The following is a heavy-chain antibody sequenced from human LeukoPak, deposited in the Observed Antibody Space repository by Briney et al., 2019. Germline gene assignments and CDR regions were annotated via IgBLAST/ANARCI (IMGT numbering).Heavy chain of an antibody. CDR1: GFTSIAYA. CDR2: ISGGGVTT. CDR3: AKGPDYYDSSGYYYPEYYFDY. Sequence: PGGSLRLSCVGSGFTSIAYALTWARQAPGKGLEWVSGISGGGVTTYYADSVKGRFTISRDNSKNTLYLQMNSLRAEDTAVYYCAKGPDYYDSSGYYYPEYYFDYWGQGTLVTVSS. D-gene: IGHD3-22*01. V-gene: IGHV3-23*01. J-gene: IGHJ4*02.